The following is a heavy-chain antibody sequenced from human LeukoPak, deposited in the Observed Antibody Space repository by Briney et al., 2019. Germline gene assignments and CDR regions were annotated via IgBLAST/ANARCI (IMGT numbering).Heavy chain of an antibody. J-gene: IGHJ4*02. D-gene: IGHD5-24*01. CDR2: VSHDGTQT. V-gene: IGHV3-30-3*01. Sequence: GGSLRLSCAASGFTFSQYSMHWVRQGPVKGLESMAVVSHDGTQTYYAGSVKGRFTISRDNSKNTLFLQMNSLRAEDTAVYYCARDGGGGYNHIDFWGQGTLVTVSS. CDR1: GFTFSQYS. CDR3: ARDGGGGYNHIDF.